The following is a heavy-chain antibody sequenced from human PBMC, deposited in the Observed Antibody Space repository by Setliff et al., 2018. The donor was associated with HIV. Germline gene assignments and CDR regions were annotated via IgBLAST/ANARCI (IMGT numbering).Heavy chain of an antibody. D-gene: IGHD3-16*02. Sequence: GGSLRLSCAASGFTVSSNYMSWVRQAPGKGLEWVSVIYGGGTTHYADSVKGRFTISRDNSKNTVYLQMNSPRVEDTAVYYCARELYREWDYWGQGTLVTVSS. J-gene: IGHJ4*02. V-gene: IGHV3-53*05. CDR3: ARELYREWDY. CDR2: IYGGGTT. CDR1: GFTVSSNY.